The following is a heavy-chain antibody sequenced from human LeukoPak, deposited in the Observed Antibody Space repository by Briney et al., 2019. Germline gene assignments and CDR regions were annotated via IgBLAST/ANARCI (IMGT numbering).Heavy chain of an antibody. V-gene: IGHV3-30-3*01. D-gene: IGHD3-22*01. CDR1: GFTFSSYA. CDR3: ARDGKAYYYDSSGYYFGY. CDR2: ISYDGSNK. J-gene: IGHJ4*02. Sequence: PGGSLRLSCAASGFTFSSYAMHWVRKAPGKGLEWVAVISYDGSNKYYADSVKGRFTISRDNSKNTLYLQMNSLRAEDTAVYYCARDGKAYYYDSSGYYFGYWGQGTLVTVSS.